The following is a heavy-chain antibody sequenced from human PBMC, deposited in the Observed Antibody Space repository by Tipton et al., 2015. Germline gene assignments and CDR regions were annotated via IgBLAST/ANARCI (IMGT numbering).Heavy chain of an antibody. Sequence: SLRLSCAASGFLFNTYCVTWVRQAPGKGLEWVANINQDGTEKYYVDSVKGRFAISRDNAKNSLYLQLNSLSLDDTAVYYCARTEAASRYFSHYYGMDVWGQGTTVIVSS. CDR2: INQDGTEK. J-gene: IGHJ6*02. CDR1: GFLFNTYC. CDR3: ARTEAASRYFSHYYGMDV. V-gene: IGHV3-7*05. D-gene: IGHD6-6*01.